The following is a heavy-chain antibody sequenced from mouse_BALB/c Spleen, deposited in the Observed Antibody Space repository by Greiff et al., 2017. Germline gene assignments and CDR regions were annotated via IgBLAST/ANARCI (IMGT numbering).Heavy chain of an antibody. CDR2: ISYSGST. V-gene: IGHV3-2*02. CDR1: GYSITSDYA. D-gene: IGHD2-4*01. Sequence: EVQRVESGPGLVKPSQSLSLTCTVTGYSITSDYAWNWIRQFPGNKLEWMGYISYSGSTSYNPYLKSRISITRDTSKNQFFLQLNSLTTDDTATYYCARVDYDGYWYFDVWGAGTTVTVSS. J-gene: IGHJ1*01. CDR3: ARVDYDGYWYFDV.